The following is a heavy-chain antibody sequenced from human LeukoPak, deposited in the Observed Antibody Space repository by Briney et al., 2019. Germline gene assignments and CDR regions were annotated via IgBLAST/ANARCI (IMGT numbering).Heavy chain of an antibody. V-gene: IGHV1-69*04. Sequence: ASVKVSCKASGGTFSSYAISWVRQASGQGLEWMGRIIPILGIANYAQKFQGRVTITADKSTSTAYMELSSLRSEDTAVYYCARDHDYGGNSGFDYWGQGTLVTVSS. D-gene: IGHD4-23*01. CDR3: ARDHDYGGNSGFDY. J-gene: IGHJ4*02. CDR1: GGTFSSYA. CDR2: IIPILGIA.